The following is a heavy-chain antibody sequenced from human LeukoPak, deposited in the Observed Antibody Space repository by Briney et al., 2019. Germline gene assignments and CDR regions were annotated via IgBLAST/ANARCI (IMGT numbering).Heavy chain of an antibody. CDR1: GYTFTSYG. CDR3: ARARHALIGSWFDP. J-gene: IGHJ5*02. D-gene: IGHD3-10*01. Sequence: ASVKVSCTASGYTFTSYGISWVRQAPGQGLEWMGWISAYNGNTNYAQKLQGRVTMTTDTSTNTAYMELRSLRSDDTAVYYCARARHALIGSWFDPWGQGTLVTVSS. V-gene: IGHV1-18*04. CDR2: ISAYNGNT.